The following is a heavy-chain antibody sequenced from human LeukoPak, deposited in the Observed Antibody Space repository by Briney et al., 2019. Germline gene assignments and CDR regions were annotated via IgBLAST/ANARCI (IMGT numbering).Heavy chain of an antibody. Sequence: ASVKVSCKASGYTFTSYDINWVRQATGQGLEWMGWMNPNSGNTGYAQKFQGRVTMTRNTSISTAYMELSSLRSEDTAVYYCARLYYDILTGSNWFDPWGQRTLVTVSS. CDR1: GYTFTSYD. CDR3: ARLYYDILTGSNWFDP. J-gene: IGHJ5*02. CDR2: MNPNSGNT. D-gene: IGHD3-9*01. V-gene: IGHV1-8*01.